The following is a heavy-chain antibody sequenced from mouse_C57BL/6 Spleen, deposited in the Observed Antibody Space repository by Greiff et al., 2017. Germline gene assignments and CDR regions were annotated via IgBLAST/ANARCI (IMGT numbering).Heavy chain of an antibody. J-gene: IGHJ1*03. CDR2: ISYDGSN. CDR1: GYSITSGYY. CDR3: ARITTVVEPYWYFDV. V-gene: IGHV3-6*01. D-gene: IGHD1-1*01. Sequence: EVQLVESGPGLVKPSQSLSLTCSVTGYSITSGYYWNWIRQFPGNKLEWMGYISYDGSNNYNPSLKNRISITRDTSKNQFFLKLNSVTTEDTATYYCARITTVVEPYWYFDVWGTGTTVTVSS.